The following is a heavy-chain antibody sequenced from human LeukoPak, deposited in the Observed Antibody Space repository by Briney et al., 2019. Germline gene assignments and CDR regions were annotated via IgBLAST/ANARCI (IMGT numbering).Heavy chain of an antibody. D-gene: IGHD6-19*01. CDR1: GFTFSSYA. J-gene: IGHJ4*02. CDR3: AKDPPGYSSGWPPFDY. Sequence: GGSLRPSCAASGFTFSSYAMSWVRQAPGKGLEWVSAISGSGGSTYYADSVKGRFTISRDNSKNTLYLQMNSLRAEDTAVYYCAKDPPGYSSGWPPFDYWGQGTLVTVSS. CDR2: ISGSGGST. V-gene: IGHV3-23*01.